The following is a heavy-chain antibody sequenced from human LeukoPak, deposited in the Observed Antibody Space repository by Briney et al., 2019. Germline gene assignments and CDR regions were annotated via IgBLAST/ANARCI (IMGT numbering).Heavy chain of an antibody. CDR3: ARAEEQQLVLFDY. CDR2: IYYSDST. D-gene: IGHD6-13*01. Sequence: PSETLSLTCTVSGGSISNYFWSWIRQPPGKGLECIGYIYYSDSTNYNPSLKSRVTVSVDTSKNQFSLKLSSVTAADTAVYFCARAEEQQLVLFDYGGQGTLVTSPQ. CDR1: GGSISNYF. V-gene: IGHV4-59*01. J-gene: IGHJ4*02.